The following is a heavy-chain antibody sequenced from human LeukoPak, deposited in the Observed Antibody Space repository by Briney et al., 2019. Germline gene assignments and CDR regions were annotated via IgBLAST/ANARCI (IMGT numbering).Heavy chain of an antibody. CDR3: ANEKGYYGSGNPGGFDY. V-gene: IGHV3-48*03. Sequence: QAGGSLRLSCAASGFTFSSYEMNWVRQAPGKGLEWVSYISSSGSNIYYANSVKGRFAISRDNSKNTLYLQMNSLRAEDTAVYYCANEKGYYGSGNPGGFDYWGQGTLVTVSS. D-gene: IGHD3-10*01. CDR1: GFTFSSYE. CDR2: ISSSGSNI. J-gene: IGHJ4*02.